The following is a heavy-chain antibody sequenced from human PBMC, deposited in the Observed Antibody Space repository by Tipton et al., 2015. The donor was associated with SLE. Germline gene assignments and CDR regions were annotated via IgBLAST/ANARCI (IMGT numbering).Heavy chain of an antibody. Sequence: TLSLTCAVYGGSFSAHSWNWIRQPPGKGLEWVAEISHSGRTNYNPTLEIRITMSVDTSKNQFSLRLTSVTAADTAVYYCARRDSDFWSVYLDYWGQGTPVTVSS. D-gene: IGHD3-3*01. V-gene: IGHV4-34*01. J-gene: IGHJ4*02. CDR2: ISHSGRT. CDR1: GGSFSAHS. CDR3: ARRDSDFWSVYLDY.